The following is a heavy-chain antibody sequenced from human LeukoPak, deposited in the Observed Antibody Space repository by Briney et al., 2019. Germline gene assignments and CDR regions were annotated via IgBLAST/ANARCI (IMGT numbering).Heavy chain of an antibody. CDR2: ISYDGSNK. CDR1: GFTFSSYA. CDR3: ARDYTAMVKLDY. J-gene: IGHJ4*02. D-gene: IGHD5-18*01. Sequence: PGRSLRLSCAASGFTFSSYAMHWDRQAPGKGLEWVAVISYDGSNKYYADSVKGRFTISRDNSKNTLYLQMNSLRAEDTAVYYCARDYTAMVKLDYWGQGTLVTVSS. V-gene: IGHV3-30-3*01.